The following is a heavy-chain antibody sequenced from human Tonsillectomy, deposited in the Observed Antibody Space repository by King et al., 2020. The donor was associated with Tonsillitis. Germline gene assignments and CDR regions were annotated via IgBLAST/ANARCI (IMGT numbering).Heavy chain of an antibody. CDR2: IYHTGST. Sequence: QLQLQESGPGLVKPSETLSLTCTVSGGSISSNNYYWGWIRQPPGKGLEWIGNIYHTGSTYYNPSLKSRVTISVDTSKNQFSLKLSSVTAADTAVYYCASLYYYGSGSYKYYFDNWGQGTLVTVSS. CDR1: GGSISSNNYY. V-gene: IGHV4-39*01. D-gene: IGHD3-10*01. J-gene: IGHJ4*02. CDR3: ASLYYYGSGSYKYYFDN.